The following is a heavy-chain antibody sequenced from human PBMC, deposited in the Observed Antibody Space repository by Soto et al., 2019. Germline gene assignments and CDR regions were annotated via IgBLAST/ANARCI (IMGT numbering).Heavy chain of an antibody. V-gene: IGHV3-30*18. Sequence: GGSLRLSCAASGFTFSSYGMHWVRQAPGKGLEWVAVISYYVSNKYYADSVKGRFTISRDNSKNTLYLQMNSLRAEDTAVYYCAKSLGIPDTFAGSGYWGNGTMVT. CDR2: ISYYVSNK. CDR1: GFTFSSYG. J-gene: IGHJ4*01. CDR3: AKSLGIPDTFAGSGY. D-gene: IGHD3-10*01.